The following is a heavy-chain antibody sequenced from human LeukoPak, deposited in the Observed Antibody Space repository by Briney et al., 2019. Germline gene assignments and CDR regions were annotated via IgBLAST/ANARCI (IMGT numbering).Heavy chain of an antibody. CDR1: GFTFSSYG. D-gene: IGHD5-12*01. J-gene: IGHJ6*03. CDR2: IWFDGSNK. Sequence: PGGSLRLSCAASGFTFSSYGMHWVRQAPGKGLEWVAFIWFDGSNKYYADSVKGRFTISRDNSKNTLYLQMKSLRAEDTAVYYCAKGGGYEAQYYYYYLDVWGKGTTVTISS. V-gene: IGHV3-30*02. CDR3: AKGGGYEAQYYYYYLDV.